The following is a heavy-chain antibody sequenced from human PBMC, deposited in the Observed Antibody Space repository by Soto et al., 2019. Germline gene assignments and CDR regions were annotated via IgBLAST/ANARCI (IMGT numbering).Heavy chain of an antibody. CDR1: GFSFSSFA. J-gene: IGHJ4*02. D-gene: IGHD5-18*01. CDR2: IIDDGASV. V-gene: IGHV3-48*03. CDR3: ARENSVQAWLHHFDH. Sequence: LGGSLRLSCEASGFSFSSFAMNWVRQAPGRGLEWVSYIIDDGASVYYADSLKGRFTISRDNAKNSLSLQMNNLRAEDTAVYYCARENSVQAWLHHFDHWGLGTLVTVSS.